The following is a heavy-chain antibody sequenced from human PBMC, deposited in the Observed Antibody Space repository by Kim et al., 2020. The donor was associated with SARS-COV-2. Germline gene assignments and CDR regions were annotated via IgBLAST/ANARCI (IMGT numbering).Heavy chain of an antibody. CDR1: GFPFSRFD. CDR2: TGTTDNT. D-gene: IGHD3-3*01. J-gene: IGHJ6*02. V-gene: IGHV3-13*04. CDR3: ARSNAASRFRLDV. Sequence: GGSLRLSCEGSGFPFSRFDMNWVRQHPGKGLEWVAATGTTDNTFYSVSAKGRFSVSREDAASSFYLQMNGLTAGDTAVYYCARSNAASRFRLDVWGQGTTVIVSS.